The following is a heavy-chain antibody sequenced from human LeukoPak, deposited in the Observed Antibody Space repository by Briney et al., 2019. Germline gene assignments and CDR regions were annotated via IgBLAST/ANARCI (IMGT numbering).Heavy chain of an antibody. CDR3: ARDGSSGWYTFDY. CDR2: INPNSGGT. J-gene: IGHJ4*02. V-gene: IGHV1-2*02. D-gene: IGHD6-19*01. Sequence: ASVKVSCKASGGTFSSYAISWVRQAPGQGLEWMGWINPNSGGTNYAQKFQGRVTMTRDTSISTAYMELSRLRSDDTAVYYCARDGSSGWYTFDYWGQGTLVTVSS. CDR1: GGTFSSYA.